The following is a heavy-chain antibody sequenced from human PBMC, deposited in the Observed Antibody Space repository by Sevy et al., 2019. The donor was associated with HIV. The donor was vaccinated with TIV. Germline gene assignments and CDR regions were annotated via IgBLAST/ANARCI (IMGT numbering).Heavy chain of an antibody. CDR3: ATHAGIAAAGRVFDY. D-gene: IGHD6-13*01. J-gene: IGHJ4*02. V-gene: IGHV3-72*01. CDR1: GFTFSDHY. Sequence: GGSLRLSCAASGFTFSDHYMEWVRQAPGKGLEWVGRIRNKADSYTPEYAASGKGRFTVSRDDSKNSLYLLMNSLKTEDTAVYYCATHAGIAAAGRVFDYWGQGTLVTVSS. CDR2: IRNKADSYTP.